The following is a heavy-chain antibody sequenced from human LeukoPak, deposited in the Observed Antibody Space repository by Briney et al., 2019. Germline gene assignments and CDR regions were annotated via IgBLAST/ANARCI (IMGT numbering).Heavy chain of an antibody. CDR1: GYSISTGYY. D-gene: IGHD5-18*01. Sequence: SETLSLTCTVSGYSISTGYYWGWIRQPPGKGLEWIGNFYHSGLTYYNPSLKSRVTISVDTSKNQFSLKLSSVTAADTAVYYCARDVYSYGYDYFDYWGQGTLVTVSS. CDR2: FYHSGLT. V-gene: IGHV4-38-2*02. J-gene: IGHJ4*02. CDR3: ARDVYSYGYDYFDY.